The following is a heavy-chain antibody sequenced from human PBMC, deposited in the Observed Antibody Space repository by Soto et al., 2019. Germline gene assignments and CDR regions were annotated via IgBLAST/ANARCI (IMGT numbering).Heavy chain of an antibody. D-gene: IGHD2-21*01. CDR2: ISGSGGST. Sequence: EVQLLESGGGLVQPGGSLRLSCAASGFTFSSYAMSWVRQAPGKGLEWVSAISGSGGSTYYADSVKGRFTISRDNSKNTLYLQMNSLRAEDTAVYYCAKDWLIAQQRPTHFDSWGQGTLVTVSS. CDR3: AKDWLIAQQRPTHFDS. CDR1: GFTFSSYA. J-gene: IGHJ4*02. V-gene: IGHV3-23*01.